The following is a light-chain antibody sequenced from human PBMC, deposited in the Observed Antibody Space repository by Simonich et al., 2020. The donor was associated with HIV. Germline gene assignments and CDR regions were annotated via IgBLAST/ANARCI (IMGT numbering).Light chain of an antibody. CDR2: KDS. Sequence: SYELTQPSSVSVSPGQTARITCSRDVLAKKYARWFQQKPGQAPVLVIYKDSERPSGIPERFSGSSSGNTVTLTISGAQVEDEADYYCYSAADNNVVFGGGTKLTVL. V-gene: IGLV3-27*01. CDR3: YSAADNNVV. CDR1: VLAKKY. J-gene: IGLJ2*01.